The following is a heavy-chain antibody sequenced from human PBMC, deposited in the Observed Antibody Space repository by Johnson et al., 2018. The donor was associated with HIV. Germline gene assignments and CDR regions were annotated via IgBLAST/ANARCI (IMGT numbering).Heavy chain of an antibody. J-gene: IGHJ3*02. CDR1: GFTVSTNY. D-gene: IGHD3-10*01. CDR2: IERNSRT. V-gene: IGHV3-66*03. Sequence: VQLVESGGGLVQPGGSLRLSCAASGFTVSTNYMGWVRLAPGKGLEWVSYIERNSRTDYADSVKGRFTVSRDSSKNTLYLQMNSLRAEDTAVYYCAKDRIMVRGVIGAFDIWGQGTMVTVSS. CDR3: AKDRIMVRGVIGAFDI.